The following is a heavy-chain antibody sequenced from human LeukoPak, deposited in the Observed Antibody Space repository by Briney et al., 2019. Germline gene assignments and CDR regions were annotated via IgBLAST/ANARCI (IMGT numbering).Heavy chain of an antibody. CDR3: TTDRQMSAFYYDGSGYYYPPYAFDI. J-gene: IGHJ3*02. Sequence: GSLRLSCAASGFAFTNAWMSWVRQAPGKGLEWVGRIKSKTNGGTTDYVAPVKGRFTISRDDSKNTLYLQMNSLKTEDTAVYYCTTDRQMSAFYYDGSGYYYPPYAFDIWGQGTMVTVSS. D-gene: IGHD3-22*01. V-gene: IGHV3-15*01. CDR1: GFAFTNAW. CDR2: IKSKTNGGTT.